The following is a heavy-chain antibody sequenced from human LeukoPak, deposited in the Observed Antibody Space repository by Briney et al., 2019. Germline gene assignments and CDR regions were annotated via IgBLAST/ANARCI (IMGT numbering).Heavy chain of an antibody. CDR3: ARGGAGYYFDH. V-gene: IGHV3-21*01. CDR1: GFTFSSYT. Sequence: PGGSLRLSCAASGFTFSSYTMYWVRQAPGKGLEWVSSISSSGNYIYQADSLKGRFTISRDNAKNSLYLQMNSLRAEDRAVYYCARGGAGYYFDHWGQGTLVTVSS. D-gene: IGHD6-19*01. J-gene: IGHJ4*02. CDR2: ISSSGNYI.